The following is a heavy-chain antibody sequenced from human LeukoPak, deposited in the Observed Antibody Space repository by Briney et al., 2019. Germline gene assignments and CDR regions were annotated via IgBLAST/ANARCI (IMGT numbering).Heavy chain of an antibody. D-gene: IGHD1-26*01. Sequence: ASETLSLTCTVSGGSISSYYWSWIRQPPEKGVEWIGYIYYSRTTNYNPSLKSRVTMSVDTSKNQFSLKLSSVTAADTAVYYCARLRGSQTTPYWGQGTLVTVSS. J-gene: IGHJ4*02. CDR2: IYYSRTT. CDR3: ARLRGSQTTPY. CDR1: GGSISSYY. V-gene: IGHV4-59*08.